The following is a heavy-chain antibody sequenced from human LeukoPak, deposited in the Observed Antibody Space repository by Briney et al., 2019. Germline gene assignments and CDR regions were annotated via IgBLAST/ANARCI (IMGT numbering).Heavy chain of an antibody. CDR1: GGSISSSSYY. CDR2: IYYSGST. CDR3: ARRSGYSGYDPFYYFDY. J-gene: IGHJ4*02. V-gene: IGHV4-39*01. Sequence: PETLSLTCTVSGGSISSSSYYWGWIRQPPGKGLEWIGSIYYSGSTYYNPSLKSRVTISVDTSKNQFFLKLSSVTAADTAVYYCARRSGYSGYDPFYYFDYWGQGTLVTVSS. D-gene: IGHD5-12*01.